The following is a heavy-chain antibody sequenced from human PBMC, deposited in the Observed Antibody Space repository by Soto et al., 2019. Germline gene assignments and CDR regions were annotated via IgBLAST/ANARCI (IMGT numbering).Heavy chain of an antibody. CDR1: GYTFTSYA. J-gene: IGHJ6*02. CDR2: INAGNGNT. V-gene: IGHV1-3*01. Sequence: ASVKVSCKASGYTFTSYAMHWVRQAPGQRLEWMGWINAGNGNTKYSQKFQGRVTITRDTSASTAYMELSSLRSEDTAVYYCARDPSPPTMIVVVPDSYGMDVWGQGTTVTVSS. D-gene: IGHD3-22*01. CDR3: ARDPSPPTMIVVVPDSYGMDV.